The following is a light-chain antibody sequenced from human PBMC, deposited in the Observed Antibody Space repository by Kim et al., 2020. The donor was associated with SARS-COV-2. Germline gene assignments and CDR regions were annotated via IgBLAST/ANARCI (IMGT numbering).Light chain of an antibody. CDR2: KDS. CDR3: QSADSSGTYWV. CDR1: ALPKQY. J-gene: IGLJ1*01. V-gene: IGLV3-25*03. Sequence: SYELTQPPSVSVSPGQTARITCSGDALPKQYAYWYQQKPGQAPVLVIYKDSERPSGIPERFSGFSSGTTVTLTISGVQAEDEADYYCQSADSSGTYWVFGTGTKVTVL.